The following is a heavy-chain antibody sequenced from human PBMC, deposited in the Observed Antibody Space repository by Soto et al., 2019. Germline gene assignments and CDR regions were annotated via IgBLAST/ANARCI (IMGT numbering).Heavy chain of an antibody. CDR1: GGTFSGYA. CDR2: IIPIFGTA. Sequence: SVKVSCKASGGTFSGYAISWVRQAPGQGLEWMGGIIPIFGTANYAQKFQGRVTITADESTSTAYMELSSLRSEDTAVYYCARVGDTIRPHFDYWGQGTLVTVSS. CDR3: ARVGDTIRPHFDY. V-gene: IGHV1-69*13. D-gene: IGHD3-16*01. J-gene: IGHJ4*02.